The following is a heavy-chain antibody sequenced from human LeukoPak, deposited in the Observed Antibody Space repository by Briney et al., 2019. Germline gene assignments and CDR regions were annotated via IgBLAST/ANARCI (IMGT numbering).Heavy chain of an antibody. CDR3: ASLGDWLSLEY. D-gene: IGHD3/OR15-3a*01. Sequence: TSETLSLTSTVSGGSISSYYWSWIRQPAGKGLEWIGRIYTSGSTNYNPSLKSRVTMSVDTSKHQFSLKLSSVTAADTAVYYCASLGDWLSLEYWGQGTLVTVSS. CDR1: GGSISSYY. V-gene: IGHV4-4*07. CDR2: IYTSGST. J-gene: IGHJ4*02.